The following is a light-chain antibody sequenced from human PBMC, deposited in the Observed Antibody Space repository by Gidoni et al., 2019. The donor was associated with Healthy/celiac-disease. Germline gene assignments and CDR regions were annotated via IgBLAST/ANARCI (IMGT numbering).Light chain of an antibody. Sequence: DIVMTQSTDSLAVYLGETTTLNCKSSQTVLYRSDNRNYLALYQQKPGQSPKLLSYWASTRASGVADRVSGSGSGTDFTLTISNLQGEDAVVYVCQQYYDSPRTFGQGTKVEIK. J-gene: IGKJ1*01. CDR2: WAS. CDR3: QQYYDSPRT. V-gene: IGKV4-1*01. CDR1: QTVLYRSDNRNY.